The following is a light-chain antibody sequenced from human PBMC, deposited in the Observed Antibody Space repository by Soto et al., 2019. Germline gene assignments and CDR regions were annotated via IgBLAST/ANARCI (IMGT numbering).Light chain of an antibody. CDR1: SNDVGGYNF. CDR2: EVS. J-gene: IGLJ1*01. Sequence: QSALTQPASVSGSPGQSITISCTGTSNDVGGYNFVSWYQQHPGKAPKVMISEVSNRPSGVSIRFSGSKSGNTASLTISGLQAEDEADYYCTSHRKNSPLPYVFGTGTKVTVL. CDR3: TSHRKNSPLPYV. V-gene: IGLV2-14*01.